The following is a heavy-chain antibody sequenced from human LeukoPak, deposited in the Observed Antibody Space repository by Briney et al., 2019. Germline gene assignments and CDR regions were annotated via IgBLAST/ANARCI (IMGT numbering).Heavy chain of an antibody. Sequence: PSETLSLTYTVSGGSISSSSYYWGWIRQPPGKGLEWIGSIYYSGSTYYNPSLKSRVTISVDTSKNQFSLKLSSVTAADTAVYYCARAWRDYGSGSYYRGVTTGWFDPWGQGTLVTVSS. J-gene: IGHJ5*02. CDR1: GGSISSSSYY. D-gene: IGHD3-10*01. V-gene: IGHV4-39*07. CDR2: IYYSGST. CDR3: ARAWRDYGSGSYYRGVTTGWFDP.